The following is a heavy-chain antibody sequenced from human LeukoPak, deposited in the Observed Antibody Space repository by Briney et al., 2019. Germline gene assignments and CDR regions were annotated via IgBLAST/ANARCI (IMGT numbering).Heavy chain of an antibody. J-gene: IGHJ5*02. CDR1: GYTFTSYG. CDR2: ISAYNGNT. CDR3: ARDGIGYCSSTSCLNWFDP. V-gene: IGHV1-18*04. Sequence: ASVKVSCKASGYTFTSYGISWVRQAPGRGLEWMGWISAYNGNTNYAQKLQGRVTMTTDTSTSTAYMELRSLRSDDTAVYYCARDGIGYCSSTSCLNWFDPWGQGTLVTVSS. D-gene: IGHD2-2*01.